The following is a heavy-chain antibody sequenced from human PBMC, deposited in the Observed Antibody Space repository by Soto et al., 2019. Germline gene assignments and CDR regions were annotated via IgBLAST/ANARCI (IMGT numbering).Heavy chain of an antibody. D-gene: IGHD3-22*01. CDR1: GSTFSDYY. J-gene: IGHJ5*02. V-gene: IGHV3-11*01. CDR3: ARDWYYYDSSGYYRWFDP. Sequence: GGSLRLSXAASGSTFSDYYMSWIRQAPGKGLEWVSYISSSGSTIYYADSVKGRFTISRDNAKNSLYLQMNSLRAEDTAVYYCARDWYYYDSSGYYRWFDPWGQGTLVTVSS. CDR2: ISSSGSTI.